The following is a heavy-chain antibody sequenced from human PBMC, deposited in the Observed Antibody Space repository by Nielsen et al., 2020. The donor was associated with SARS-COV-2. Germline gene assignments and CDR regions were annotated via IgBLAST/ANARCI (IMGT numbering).Heavy chain of an antibody. CDR1: GFTFSSYS. D-gene: IGHD2-15*01. J-gene: IGHJ6*02. CDR2: ISSSSSTI. V-gene: IGHV3-48*04. Sequence: GESLKISCAASGFTFSSYSMNWVRQAPGKGLEWVSYISSSSSTIYYADSVEGRFTISRDNAKNTLYLQMNSLRAEDTAVYYCARDFGYCRGGTCNYYGMDVWGQGTTVTVSS. CDR3: ARDFGYCRGGTCNYYGMDV.